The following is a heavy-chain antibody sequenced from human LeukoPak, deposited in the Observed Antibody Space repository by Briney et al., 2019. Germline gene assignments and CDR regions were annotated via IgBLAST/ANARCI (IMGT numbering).Heavy chain of an antibody. CDR2: IIPIFGTA. Sequence: VASVKVSCKASGGTFSSYAISWVRQAPGQGLEWMGGIIPIFGTANYAQKFQGRVTITADESTSTAYMELSSLRSEDTAVYYCARDESTIFYGMDVWGQGTTVTVSS. J-gene: IGHJ6*02. CDR1: GGTFSSYA. D-gene: IGHD3-9*01. CDR3: ARDESTIFYGMDV. V-gene: IGHV1-69*13.